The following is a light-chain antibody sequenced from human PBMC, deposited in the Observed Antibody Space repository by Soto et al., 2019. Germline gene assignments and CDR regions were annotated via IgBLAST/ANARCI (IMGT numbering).Light chain of an antibody. J-gene: IGKJ3*01. Sequence: DIQMTQSPSTLSASVGDRVTITCRASQSISSWLAWYQQKPGKVPKLLIYKASSLESGVPSRFSGSGSGTEFPLTISSLQPDDFATYYCQQYNSYSTFGPGTKVDIK. CDR3: QQYNSYST. CDR1: QSISSW. V-gene: IGKV1-5*03. CDR2: KAS.